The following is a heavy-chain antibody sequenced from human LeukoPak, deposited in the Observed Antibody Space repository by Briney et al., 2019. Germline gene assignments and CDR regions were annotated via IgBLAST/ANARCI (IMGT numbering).Heavy chain of an antibody. V-gene: IGHV3-74*01. CDR1: GFIFSSYW. Sequence: GGSLRLSCAASGFIFSSYWMHWVRQAPGKGLVWVSRMNNDGSTRNYADSVRGRFTISREHAKNTLFLQMNSLRAEDTAVYYCARDRSGYFQNWGQGTLVTVSS. CDR2: MNNDGSTR. CDR3: ARDRSGYFQN. D-gene: IGHD3-3*01. J-gene: IGHJ1*01.